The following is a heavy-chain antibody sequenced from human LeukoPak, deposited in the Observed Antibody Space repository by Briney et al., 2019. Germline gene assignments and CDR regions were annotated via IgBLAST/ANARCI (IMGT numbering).Heavy chain of an antibody. CDR2: IYSSGST. V-gene: IGHV4-34*01. Sequence: SETLSLTCAVYGGSFSGYYWIWVRQPPGKTLEWIGSIYSSGSTYYNSSLTSRGIILIDTTKKQFSLNLSSVTAADTAVYYCARSDGYGLVGIWGQGTMVTVSS. CDR3: ARSDGYGLVGI. CDR1: GGSFSGYY. D-gene: IGHD3-10*01. J-gene: IGHJ3*02.